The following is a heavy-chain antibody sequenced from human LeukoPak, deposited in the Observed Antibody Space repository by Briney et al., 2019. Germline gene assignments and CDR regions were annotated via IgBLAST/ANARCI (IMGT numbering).Heavy chain of an antibody. Sequence: PGGSLRLSCAASGFTFSSYWMHWVRQAPGKGLVWVSRINSDGSSTSYADSVKGRFTISRDNAKNTLYLQMNSLRAEDTAVYYCARARSIASRHRYNWFDPWGQGTLVTVSS. CDR3: ARARSIASRHRYNWFDP. CDR1: GFTFSSYW. CDR2: INSDGSST. J-gene: IGHJ5*02. V-gene: IGHV3-74*01. D-gene: IGHD6-6*01.